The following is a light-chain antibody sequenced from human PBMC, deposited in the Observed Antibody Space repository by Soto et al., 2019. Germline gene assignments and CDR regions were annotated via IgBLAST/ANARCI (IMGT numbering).Light chain of an antibody. CDR2: GAS. J-gene: IGKJ1*01. V-gene: IGKV3-20*01. CDR3: QQYGHSLWT. Sequence: PGERASLTCRASQSVSSGNLAWYQQKPGQAPRLLIYGASSRATGIPDRFSGSGSGTDFTLTISRLEPEGYAVYYCQQYGHSLWTFGQGTKVDI. CDR1: QSVSSGN.